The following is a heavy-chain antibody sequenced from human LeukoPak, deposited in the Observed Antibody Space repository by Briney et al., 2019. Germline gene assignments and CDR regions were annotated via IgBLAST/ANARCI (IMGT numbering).Heavy chain of an antibody. CDR1: RFTFSSYG. CDR3: ARGPRVGAAGFVYYHYIDV. CDR2: IRYDGSNK. D-gene: IGHD1-26*01. J-gene: IGHJ6*03. Sequence: QAGGSLRLSCAASRFTFSSYGMHWVRQAPGKGLEWVAFIRYDGSNKYYADSVKGRFTISRDNSKNTLYLQMNSLRAEDTAVYYWARGPRVGAAGFVYYHYIDVWGKGTTVTVSS. V-gene: IGHV3-30*02.